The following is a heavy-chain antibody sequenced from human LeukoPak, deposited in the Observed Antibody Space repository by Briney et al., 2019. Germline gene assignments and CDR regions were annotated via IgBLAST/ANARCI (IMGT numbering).Heavy chain of an antibody. V-gene: IGHV3-23*01. CDR2: ITANGDST. D-gene: IGHD3-3*01. J-gene: IGHJ4*02. Sequence: GGSLRLSCVSSGFIFRSYAVTWVRQAPGKGLDWVSSITANGDSTYYADSVKGRFTNSRDNSKNTLYLQMSSLRAEDTAVYYCATFGVIVRNNYLDYWGQGALVAVSS. CDR3: ATFGVIVRNNYLDY. CDR1: GFIFRSYA.